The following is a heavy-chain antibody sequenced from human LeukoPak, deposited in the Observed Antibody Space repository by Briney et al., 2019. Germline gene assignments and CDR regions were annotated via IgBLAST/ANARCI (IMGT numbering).Heavy chain of an antibody. J-gene: IGHJ6*02. V-gene: IGHV1-69*13. D-gene: IGHD4-11*01. CDR3: ARATTDYTTTVYGMDV. Sequence: SVKVSCKASGGTFSSYAISWVRQAPGQGLEWMGGIIPVSGTANYAQKFQGRVTITADESTSTAYMELSSLRSEDTAVYYCARATTDYTTTVYGMDVWGQGTTVTVSS. CDR2: IIPVSGTA. CDR1: GGTFSSYA.